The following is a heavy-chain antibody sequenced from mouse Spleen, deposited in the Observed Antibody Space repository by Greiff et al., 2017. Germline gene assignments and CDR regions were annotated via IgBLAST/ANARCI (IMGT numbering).Heavy chain of an antibody. D-gene: IGHD2-2*01. Sequence: QVQLQQSGAELARPGASVKLSCKASGYTFTSYGISWVKQRTGQGLEWIGEIYPRSGNTNYNEKFKGKATFTADTSSNTAYMQLSSLTTEDSAIYYCARYPVYYGYEAWFAYWGQGTLVTVSA. J-gene: IGHJ3*01. CDR2: IYPRSGNT. V-gene: IGHV1-81*01. CDR1: GYTFTSYG. CDR3: ARYPVYYGYEAWFAY.